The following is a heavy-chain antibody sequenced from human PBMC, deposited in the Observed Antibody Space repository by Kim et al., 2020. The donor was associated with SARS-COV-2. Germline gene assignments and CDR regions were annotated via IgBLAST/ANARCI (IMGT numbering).Heavy chain of an antibody. Sequence: YSPSFQGQVTISADKSISTAYLQWSSLKASDTAMYYCARQGSSGWYSPGYWGQGTLVTVSS. CDR3: ARQGSSGWYSPGY. D-gene: IGHD6-19*01. V-gene: IGHV5-51*01. J-gene: IGHJ4*02.